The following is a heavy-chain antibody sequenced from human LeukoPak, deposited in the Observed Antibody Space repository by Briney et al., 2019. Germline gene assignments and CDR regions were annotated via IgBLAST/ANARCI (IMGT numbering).Heavy chain of an antibody. J-gene: IGHJ3*02. CDR1: GGSISSYN. Sequence: SETLSLTCTVAGGSISSYNWRWIRQPAGKGLEWIGRIYSRGSTNYNPSLKSRVTMSVDTSKNQFSLKLSTVTAADTAVYYFAGACMTRVDFGIWGQGTMVTVS. D-gene: IGHD4-17*01. V-gene: IGHV4-4*07. CDR2: IYSRGST. CDR3: AGACMTRVDFGI.